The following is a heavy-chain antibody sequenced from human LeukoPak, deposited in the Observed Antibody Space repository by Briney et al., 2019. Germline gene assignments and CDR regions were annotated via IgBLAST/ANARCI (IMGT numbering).Heavy chain of an antibody. V-gene: IGHV3-23*01. CDR3: AKLGSYCSSTPTRCWFDP. CDR2: IGGSGGST. CDR1: GFTFNTYA. D-gene: IGHD2-2*01. Sequence: RGSLRLSCAASGFTFNTYAMSWVGQAPGKGLEWVSAIGGSGGSTYYADSVKGRFTISRDNSKNTLYLQMNSLRAEDTAVYYCAKLGSYCSSTPTRCWFDPWGQGTLVTVSS. J-gene: IGHJ5*02.